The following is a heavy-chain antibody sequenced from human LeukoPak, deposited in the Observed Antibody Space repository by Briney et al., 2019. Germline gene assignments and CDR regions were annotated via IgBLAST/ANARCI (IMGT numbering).Heavy chain of an antibody. J-gene: IGHJ3*02. V-gene: IGHV4-39*01. CDR3: ARHRRSGSGGYENAFDI. CDR1: GGSISNSSYY. Sequence: SETLSLTCTVYGGSISNSSYYWDWIRQSPGKGLEWIGNIYSGGSTYYTPSLKSRVTISVDTSKNQFSLKLSSVTAADTAIYFCARHRRSGSGGYENAFDIWGQGTMVTVSS. CDR2: IYSGGST. D-gene: IGHD5-12*01.